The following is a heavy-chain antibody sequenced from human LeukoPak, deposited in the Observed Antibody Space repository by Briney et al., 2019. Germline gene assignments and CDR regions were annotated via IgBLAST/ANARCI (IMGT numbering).Heavy chain of an antibody. Sequence: GGSLRLSCAASGFTFSNYWMFWVRQVPGKRLVWVSRINSDGSSTNYADFVKGRFTISRDNAKNTLYLQMNSLRADDTAVYYCAASGVPASSGRIGYWGQGTLVTVSS. CDR3: AASGVPASSGRIGY. J-gene: IGHJ4*02. CDR2: INSDGSST. D-gene: IGHD3-10*01. CDR1: GFTFSNYW. V-gene: IGHV3-74*01.